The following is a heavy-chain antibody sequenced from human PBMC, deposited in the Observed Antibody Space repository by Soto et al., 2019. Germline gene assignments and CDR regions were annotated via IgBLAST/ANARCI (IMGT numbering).Heavy chain of an antibody. V-gene: IGHV4-59*01. D-gene: IGHD2-15*01. CDR2: ISHSGNT. CDR1: GGSMRNVY. Sequence: QVQLQESGPGLVKPSETLSLTCTISGGSMRNVYWSWIRQHPGKGLEWIGFISHSGNTKYNPSLKSRVTMSIDTSNNQFSLSLKSVTAADTAVYFCARAHAPTLPFDYWGQGTLVTVSS. J-gene: IGHJ4*02. CDR3: ARAHAPTLPFDY.